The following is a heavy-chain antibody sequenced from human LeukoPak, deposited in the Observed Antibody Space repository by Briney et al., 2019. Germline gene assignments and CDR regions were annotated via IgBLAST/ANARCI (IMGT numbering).Heavy chain of an antibody. CDR3: ARDQPQDPTSQYQLLGWFDP. Sequence: GASVKVSCKASGYTFTSYGISWVRPVPGQGLEWMGWISAYNGNTNYAQKLQGRVDMTTDTSTSTAYMKLRSLRSDDTAVYYCARDQPQDPTSQYQLLGWFDPWGQGTLVTVSS. J-gene: IGHJ5*02. CDR2: ISAYNGNT. D-gene: IGHD2-2*01. CDR1: GYTFTSYG. V-gene: IGHV1-18*01.